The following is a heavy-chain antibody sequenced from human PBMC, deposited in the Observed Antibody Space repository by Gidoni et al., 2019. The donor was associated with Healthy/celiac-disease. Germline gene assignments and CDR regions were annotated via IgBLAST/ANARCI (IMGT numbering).Heavy chain of an antibody. CDR3: AKDWVYDSSGPTNAFDI. D-gene: IGHD3-22*01. J-gene: IGHJ3*02. CDR2: ISGSGGST. V-gene: IGHV3-23*01. CDR1: GFTFSSYA. Sequence: EVQLLESGGGLVQPGGSLRLSCAASGFTFSSYAMSWVRQAPGKGLELVSAISGSGGSTYYADSVKGRFTISRDNSKNTLYLQMNSLRAEDTAVYYCAKDWVYDSSGPTNAFDIWGQGTMVTVSS.